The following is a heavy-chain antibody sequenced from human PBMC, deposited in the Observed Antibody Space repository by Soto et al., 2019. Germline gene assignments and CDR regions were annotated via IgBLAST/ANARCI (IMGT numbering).Heavy chain of an antibody. CDR3: ASAKIGDYFQVY. Sequence: WGSLRLSCAVSGFTCSGYWMHWVRQAPGKGLVWVSRINSDGSTTSYADSVKGRFTISRDNAKNTLYLQMDSLRAEDTAVYFCASAKIGDYFQVYWGQGTLVTAPQ. CDR1: GFTCSGYW. D-gene: IGHD4-17*01. V-gene: IGHV3-74*01. CDR2: INSDGSTT. J-gene: IGHJ4*02.